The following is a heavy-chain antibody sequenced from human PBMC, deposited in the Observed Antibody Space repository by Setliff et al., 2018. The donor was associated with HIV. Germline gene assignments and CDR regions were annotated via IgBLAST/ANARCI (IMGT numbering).Heavy chain of an antibody. V-gene: IGHV4-39*07. Sequence: SETLSLTCTVSAGSIRSSTYYWAWIRQPPGKGLEWIGTIYYSGSTYYNPSLKSRATISVDMSKNQFSLKLSSVTAADTAVYYCARVHSGSYYVRRDDAFDIWGQGTMVTVSS. CDR3: ARVHSGSYYVRRDDAFDI. D-gene: IGHD1-26*01. J-gene: IGHJ3*02. CDR1: AGSIRSSTYY. CDR2: IYYSGST.